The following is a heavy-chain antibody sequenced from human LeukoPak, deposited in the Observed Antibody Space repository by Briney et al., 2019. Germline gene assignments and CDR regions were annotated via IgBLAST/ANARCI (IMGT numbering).Heavy chain of an antibody. J-gene: IGHJ4*02. D-gene: IGHD3-22*01. CDR1: GGSIGSGIYS. CDR2: IFHTGST. V-gene: IGHV4-30-2*01. CDR3: VRDGDYYDSGGYGNI. Sequence: SETLSLTCSVSGGSIGSGIYSGSWIRQPPGKGLEWIGYIFHTGSTFYNPSLKSRVTIPVDTSKNQFSLKLSSVTAADTAVYYCVRDGDYYDSGGYGNIWGQGTLVTVSS.